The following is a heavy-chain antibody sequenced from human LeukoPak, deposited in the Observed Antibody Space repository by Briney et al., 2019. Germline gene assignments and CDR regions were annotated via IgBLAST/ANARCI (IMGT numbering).Heavy chain of an antibody. J-gene: IGHJ5*02. D-gene: IGHD6-19*01. Sequence: SETLSLTCAVYGGSFSGYYWSWIRQPPGKGLEWIGEINHSGSTNYNPSLKSRVTISVDTSKNQFSLKLSSVTAADTAVYYCARTGPRRQWLEKNNWFDPWGQGTLVTVSS. V-gene: IGHV4-34*01. CDR1: GGSFSGYY. CDR2: INHSGST. CDR3: ARTGPRRQWLEKNNWFDP.